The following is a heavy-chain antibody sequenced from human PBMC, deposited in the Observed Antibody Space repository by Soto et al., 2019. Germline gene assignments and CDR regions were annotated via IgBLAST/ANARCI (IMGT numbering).Heavy chain of an antibody. CDR3: ATTLEVGEVEDYYGMDV. J-gene: IGHJ6*02. CDR1: GGTFSNYA. Sequence: ASVKVSCKASGGTFSNYAITWVRQAPGQGLEWLGRIIPIFGSANYAQKFQGRVTITADESTTTAYMELSSLRSDDTAVYYCATTLEVGEVEDYYGMDVWGQGTTVTVSS. V-gene: IGHV1-69*13. D-gene: IGHD2-15*01. CDR2: IIPIFGSA.